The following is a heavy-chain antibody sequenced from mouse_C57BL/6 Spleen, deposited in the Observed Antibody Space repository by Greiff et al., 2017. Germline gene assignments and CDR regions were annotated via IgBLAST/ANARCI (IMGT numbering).Heavy chain of an antibody. CDR1: GYSITSGYY. CDR3: ARVYDGFYFDY. D-gene: IGHD2-3*01. CDR2: ISYDGSN. J-gene: IGHJ2*01. Sequence: DVQLQESGPGLVKPSQSLSLTCSVTGYSITSGYYWNWIRQFPGNKLEWMGYISYDGSNNYNPSLKNRISITRDTSKNQFFLKLNSVTTEDTATYYCARVYDGFYFDYWGQGTTRTVSS. V-gene: IGHV3-6*01.